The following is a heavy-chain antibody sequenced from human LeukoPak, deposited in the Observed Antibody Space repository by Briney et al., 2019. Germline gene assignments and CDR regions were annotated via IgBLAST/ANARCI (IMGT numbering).Heavy chain of an antibody. V-gene: IGHV4-34*01. CDR3: ARASQRETYFNAFDI. D-gene: IGHD1-26*01. J-gene: IGHJ3*02. CDR1: VGTFSGHY. CDR2: IDHTGNS. Sequence: SETLSLTCAVYVGTFSGHYWSWIRQPPGKGLEWIGEIDHTGNSNYKSALKSRVTISVDTSKNQFSLKLNSVTAADTAVYYCARASQRETYFNAFDIWGQGAMVTVSS.